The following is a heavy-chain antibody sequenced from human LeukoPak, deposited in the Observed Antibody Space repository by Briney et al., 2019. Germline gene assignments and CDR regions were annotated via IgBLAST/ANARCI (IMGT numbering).Heavy chain of an antibody. CDR3: ARVDSSGWYQPFDY. CDR1: GFTFSSYW. Sequence: GGPLRLSCAASGFTFSSYWIHWVRQAPGKGLVWVSRINSDGSSTSYADSVKGRFTISRDNAKKTLYLQMNSLRAEVTAVYYCARVDSSGWYQPFDYWGQGTLVTVSS. J-gene: IGHJ4*02. CDR2: INSDGSST. V-gene: IGHV3-74*01. D-gene: IGHD6-19*01.